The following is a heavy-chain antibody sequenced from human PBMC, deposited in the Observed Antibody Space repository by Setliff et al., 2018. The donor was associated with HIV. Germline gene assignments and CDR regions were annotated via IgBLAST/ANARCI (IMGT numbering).Heavy chain of an antibody. CDR3: ASSRHPVASFDY. CDR2: IIPILGIP. D-gene: IGHD6-13*01. CDR1: GYTFTGYY. V-gene: IGHV1-69*10. J-gene: IGHJ4*02. Sequence: GASVKVSCKASGYTFTGYYMHWVRQAPGQGPEWMGGIIPILGIPNYAQKFQGRVTITADKSTSIAYMELSSLISEDTAVYYCASSRHPVASFDYWGQRTLVTVSS.